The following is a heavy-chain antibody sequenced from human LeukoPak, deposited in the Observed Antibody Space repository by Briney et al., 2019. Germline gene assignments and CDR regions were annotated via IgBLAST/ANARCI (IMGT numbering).Heavy chain of an antibody. D-gene: IGHD3/OR15-3a*01. V-gene: IGHV3-53*01. Sequence: TGGSLRLSCAASGFTVSSNYMSWVRQAPGKGLEWVSVIYTGNTTTYYADSVKGRSTISRDNSKNTLYLQMNNLRAEDTAVYYCARATGLDFDSWGQGTLVTVSS. CDR2: IYTGNTTT. J-gene: IGHJ4*02. CDR1: GFTVSSNY. CDR3: ARATGLDFDS.